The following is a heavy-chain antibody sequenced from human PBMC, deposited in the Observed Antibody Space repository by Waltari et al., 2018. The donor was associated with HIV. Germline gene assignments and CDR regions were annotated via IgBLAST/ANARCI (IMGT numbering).Heavy chain of an antibody. CDR2: IYSTGAA. CDR3: ARGRNSYFDY. CDR1: GDSISDSY. J-gene: IGHJ4*02. V-gene: IGHV4-4*07. Sequence: QMQLQESGPGLLKPSGTLSPTGRVPGDSISDSYLSWIRQPAGKEVEWIGRIYSTGAANYNPSLKSRVTMSVDTSKNQVSLTLLSVTAADTAVYYCARGRNSYFDYWGRGNLVTVSS.